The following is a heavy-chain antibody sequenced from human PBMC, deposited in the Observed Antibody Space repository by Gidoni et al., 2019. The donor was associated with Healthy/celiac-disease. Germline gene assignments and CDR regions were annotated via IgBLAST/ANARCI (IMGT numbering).Heavy chain of an antibody. V-gene: IGHV4-59*01. Sequence: QVQLQESGPGLVKPSETLSLTCTVSCGSISSYYWSLIRQPPGKGLEWIGYIYYSGSTNYNPSLKSRVTISVDTSKNQFSLKLSSVTAADTAVYYCARGRCSSTSCYPGYYYGMDVWGQGTTVTVSS. CDR2: IYYSGST. CDR1: CGSISSYY. J-gene: IGHJ6*02. CDR3: ARGRCSSTSCYPGYYYGMDV. D-gene: IGHD2-2*01.